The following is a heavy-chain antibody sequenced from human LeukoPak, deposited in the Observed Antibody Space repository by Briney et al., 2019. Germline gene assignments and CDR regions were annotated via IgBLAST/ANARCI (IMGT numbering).Heavy chain of an antibody. Sequence: GGSLRLSCAASGFTFSSYGMHWVRQAPGKGLEWVAFIRYDGSNKYYADSVKGRFTISIDNSKNTLYLQMKSLRAEDPAVYYCAKGGGYEAQYYYYYLDVWGKGTPVTISS. CDR3: AKGGGYEAQYYYYYLDV. CDR2: IRYDGSNK. J-gene: IGHJ6*03. CDR1: GFTFSSYG. D-gene: IGHD5-12*01. V-gene: IGHV3-30*02.